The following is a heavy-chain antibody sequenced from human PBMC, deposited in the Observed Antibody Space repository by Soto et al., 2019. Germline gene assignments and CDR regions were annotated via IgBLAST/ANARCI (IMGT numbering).Heavy chain of an antibody. J-gene: IGHJ4*02. V-gene: IGHV3-30-3*01. Sequence: GGSLRPSCAASGFIFSNYVIHWVRQAPGKGLEWVATMSHDGSYEYYVDSVKGRFTTSRDYSNNTLFLLMNSLRTEDTAMYFCARSGRQQVVKYSFDYWGQGTLVTVSS. CDR3: ARSGRQQVVKYSFDY. CDR1: GFIFSNYV. D-gene: IGHD6-13*01. CDR2: MSHDGSYE.